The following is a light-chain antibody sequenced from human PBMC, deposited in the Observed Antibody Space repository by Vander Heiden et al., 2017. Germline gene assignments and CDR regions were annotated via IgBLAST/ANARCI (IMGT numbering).Light chain of an antibody. V-gene: IGKV3-11*01. Sequence: EIVLPQSPAPLSSSPGERATLSCRASQSVSSYLDWYQQKPGQAPRLLIYDASNSATGIPARFSGSGSGTDFTLTISSREPEDFAVYYCQQHSNWPPYTFGQGTKLEIK. J-gene: IGKJ2*01. CDR2: DAS. CDR1: QSVSSY. CDR3: QQHSNWPPYT.